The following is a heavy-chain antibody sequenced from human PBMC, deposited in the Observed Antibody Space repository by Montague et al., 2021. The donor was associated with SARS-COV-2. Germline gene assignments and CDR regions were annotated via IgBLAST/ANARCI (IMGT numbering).Heavy chain of an antibody. CDR3: ARDRGLSGFYGYDPLYFYGMDV. V-gene: IGHV4-59*01. CDR1: GASIRDYY. J-gene: IGHJ6*02. CDR2: IYESGST. Sequence: SETLSLTCTVSGASIRDYYWSRIRQPPGKGLEWIGYIYESGSTKSNPSLTSRLIMSVDTSRNQFSLTLSSVTTADTAVYYCARDRGLSGFYGYDPLYFYGMDVWGQGTTVIVSS. D-gene: IGHD5-12*01.